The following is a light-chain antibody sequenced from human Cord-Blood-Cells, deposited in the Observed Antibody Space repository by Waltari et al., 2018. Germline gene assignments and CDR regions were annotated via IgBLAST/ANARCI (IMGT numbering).Light chain of an antibody. J-gene: IGKJ4*01. CDR2: DAS. CDR1: QSVSSY. V-gene: IGKV3-11*01. CDR3: QQRSNWPPT. Sequence: EIVLTHSPATLSLSPGERATLSCRASQSVSSYLAWYQQKPGQAPRLLIYDASNRATGIPARFSGSGSGTDFTLTISSLEPEDFAAYYCQQRSNWPPTFGGGTKVEIK.